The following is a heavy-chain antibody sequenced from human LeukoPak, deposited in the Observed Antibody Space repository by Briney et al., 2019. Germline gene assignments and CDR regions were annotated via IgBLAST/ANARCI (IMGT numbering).Heavy chain of an antibody. V-gene: IGHV4-4*02. D-gene: IGHD1-26*01. CDR1: GGSISSSNW. CDR3: ARDSMLVGTRIFDI. J-gene: IGHJ3*02. Sequence: SGTLSLTCAVSGGSISSSNWWSWVRQPPGKGLEWIGEIYHSGSTYYNPSLKSRVTISVDTSKNQFSLKLSSVTAADTAVYYCARDSMLVGTRIFDIWGQGTMVTVSS. CDR2: IYHSGST.